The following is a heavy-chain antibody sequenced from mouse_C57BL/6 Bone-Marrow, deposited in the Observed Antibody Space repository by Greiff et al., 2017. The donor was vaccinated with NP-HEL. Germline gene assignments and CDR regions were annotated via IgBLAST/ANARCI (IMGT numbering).Heavy chain of an antibody. CDR3: ARRDLLLRSWFAY. V-gene: IGHV3-6*01. CDR2: ISYDGSN. J-gene: IGHJ3*01. CDR1: GYSITSGYY. D-gene: IGHD1-1*01. Sequence: ESGPGLVKPSQSLSLTCSVTGYSITSGYYWNWIRQFPGNKLEWMGYISYDGSNNYNPSLKNRISITRDTSKNQFFLKLNSVTTEDTATYYCARRDLLLRSWFAYWGQGTLVTVSA.